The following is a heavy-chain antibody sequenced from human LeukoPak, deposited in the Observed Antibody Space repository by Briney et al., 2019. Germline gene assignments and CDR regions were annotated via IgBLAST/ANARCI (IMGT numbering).Heavy chain of an antibody. CDR3: ARGGGSRNDAFDI. Sequence: GGSLRLSCAASGFTFSSYAMHWVRQAPGKGLEWVSSISSSSSYIYYADSVKGRFTISRDNAKNSLYLQMNSLRAEDTAVYYCARGGGSRNDAFDIWGQGTMVTASS. D-gene: IGHD5-12*01. CDR2: ISSSSSYI. V-gene: IGHV3-21*01. CDR1: GFTFSSYA. J-gene: IGHJ3*02.